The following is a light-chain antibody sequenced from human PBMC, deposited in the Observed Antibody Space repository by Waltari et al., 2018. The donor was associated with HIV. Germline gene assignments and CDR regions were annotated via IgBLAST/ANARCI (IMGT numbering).Light chain of an antibody. CDR1: QRIPNF. J-gene: IGKJ2*01. V-gene: IGKV1-5*03. CDR3: QQYSRFPVT. CDR2: KAS. Sequence: DIQMPKSPSTLSASIGDSVTITCRASQRIPNFLAWYHQKPGRAPNLLISKASILQSGVPSNFSGSGAETHYTLTISGLRLDDFATYYCQQYSRFPVTFGQGTKL.